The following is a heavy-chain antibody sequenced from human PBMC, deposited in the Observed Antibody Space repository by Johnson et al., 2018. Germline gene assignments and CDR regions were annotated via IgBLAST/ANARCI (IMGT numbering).Heavy chain of an antibody. J-gene: IGHJ6*03. D-gene: IGHD2-21*02. Sequence: EVQLVESGGGLVQPGGSLRLACAASGFTFSNYSMNWVRQAPGKGLEWVSYITSSRSIIYYADSVKGRFTISSDNAKNSLYRQMNSLRAEDTAVYYCAREGVTRGVYYYMDVWGKGTTVTVSS. CDR2: ITSSRSII. V-gene: IGHV3-48*01. CDR3: AREGVTRGVYYYMDV. CDR1: GFTFSNYS.